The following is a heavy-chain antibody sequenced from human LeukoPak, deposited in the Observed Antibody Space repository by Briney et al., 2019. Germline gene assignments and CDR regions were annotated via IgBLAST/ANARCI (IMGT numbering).Heavy chain of an antibody. J-gene: IGHJ4*02. CDR3: ARQRGSGSSYYFDY. D-gene: IGHD3-10*01. Sequence: PSETLSLTCTVSGGSISSGGYYWSWIRQHPGKGLEWIGYIYYSGSTYYNPSLKSRVTISSDTSKNQFSLKLSSVTAADTAVYYCARQRGSGSSYYFDYWGQGALVTVSS. CDR2: IYYSGST. CDR1: GGSISSGGYY. V-gene: IGHV4-31*03.